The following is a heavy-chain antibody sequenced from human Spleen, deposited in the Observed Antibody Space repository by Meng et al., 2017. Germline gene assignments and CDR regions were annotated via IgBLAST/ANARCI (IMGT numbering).Heavy chain of an antibody. J-gene: IGHJ5*02. D-gene: IGHD4-23*01. CDR3: YSDLAAVGNP. CDR2: IKTKANGGTA. CDR1: GFSLSNAW. V-gene: IGHV3-15*01. Sequence: EVQLVESGGGLAQPGGSFTLSCAASGFSLSNAWMSWVRQAPGKGLEWVGRIKTKANGGTADYAALVTGRFSISRDDSKNTFYLQMNSLKTEDTGVYYCYSDLAAVGNPWGQGTLVTVSS.